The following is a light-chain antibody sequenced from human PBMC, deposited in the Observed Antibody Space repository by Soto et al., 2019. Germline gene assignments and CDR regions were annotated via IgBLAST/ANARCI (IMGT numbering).Light chain of an antibody. Sequence: EFVLTQSPGTLSLSPGERATLSCRASQTVRNNYLAWYQQKPGQAPRLLIYDASSRATGIPDRFSGGGSGTDFTLTISRLEPEDVAVYYCQRYNSAPRTFGQGTKVEIK. CDR3: QRYNSAPRT. CDR2: DAS. V-gene: IGKV3-20*01. J-gene: IGKJ1*01. CDR1: QTVRNNY.